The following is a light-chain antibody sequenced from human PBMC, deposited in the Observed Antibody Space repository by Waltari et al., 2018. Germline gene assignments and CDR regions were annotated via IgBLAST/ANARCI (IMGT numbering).Light chain of an antibody. Sequence: QSALTQPPSASGSPGQSVTISCTGTSSDVGGYNYVSWYQQHPGKAPKLMIYEVNKRPSGVPDRVSGSKYGNTASLTVSGLQADDEADYYCSSYAGVARVFGGGTKLTVL. J-gene: IGLJ3*02. CDR2: EVN. CDR1: SSDVGGYNY. V-gene: IGLV2-8*01. CDR3: SSYAGVARV.